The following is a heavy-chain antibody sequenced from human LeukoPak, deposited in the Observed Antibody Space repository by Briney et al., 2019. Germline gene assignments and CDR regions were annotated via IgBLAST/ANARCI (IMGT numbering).Heavy chain of an antibody. Sequence: SETLSLTCTVSGGSISSYYWSWIRQPPGKGLEWIGYIYYSGSTNYNPSLKSRVTISVDTSKNQFSLKLSSVTAADTAVYYCARVRWDSSGYYTDYWGQGTLVTVSS. D-gene: IGHD3-22*01. J-gene: IGHJ4*02. CDR3: ARVRWDSSGYYTDY. V-gene: IGHV4-59*01. CDR1: GGSISSYY. CDR2: IYYSGST.